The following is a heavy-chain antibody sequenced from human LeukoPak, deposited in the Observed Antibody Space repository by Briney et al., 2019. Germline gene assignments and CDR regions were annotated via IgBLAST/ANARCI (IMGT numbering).Heavy chain of an antibody. Sequence: GGSLRLSCAASGFTVSSNYMSWVRQAPGKGLEWVSVIYSGGSTYYADSVKGRFTISRDNSKNTLYLQMNSLRAEDTAVYYCARGVDDILTGYREYYFDYWGQGTPVAVSS. CDR1: GFTVSSNY. V-gene: IGHV3-66*01. J-gene: IGHJ4*03. CDR2: IYSGGST. D-gene: IGHD3-9*01. CDR3: ARGVDDILTGYREYYFDY.